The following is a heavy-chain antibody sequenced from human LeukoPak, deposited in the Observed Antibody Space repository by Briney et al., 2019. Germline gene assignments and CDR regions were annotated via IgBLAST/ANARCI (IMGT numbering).Heavy chain of an antibody. Sequence: SVKVSCKASGGTFSSYAISWVRQAPGQGLEWMGGIIPIFGTANYAQKFQGRVTITADKSTSTAYMELSNLRSEDTAVYYCARDQGDTYYYDSSGYYGLYYFDYWGQGTLVTVSS. CDR1: GGTFSSYA. CDR3: ARDQGDTYYYDSSGYYGLYYFDY. D-gene: IGHD3-22*01. V-gene: IGHV1-69*06. CDR2: IIPIFGTA. J-gene: IGHJ4*02.